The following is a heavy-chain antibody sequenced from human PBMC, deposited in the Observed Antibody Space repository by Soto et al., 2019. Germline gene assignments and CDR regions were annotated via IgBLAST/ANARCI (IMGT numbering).Heavy chain of an antibody. CDR1: GGSISSYY. CDR2: IYYSGST. J-gene: IGHJ5*02. V-gene: IGHV4-59*13. Sequence: SLTCTVSGGSISSYYWSWIRQPPGKGLEWIGYIYYSGSTNYNPSLKSRVTISVDTSKNQFSLKLSSVTAADTAVYYCARGTETYYDFWSGYYWWFDPWGQGTLVTVSS. CDR3: ARGTETYYDFWSGYYWWFDP. D-gene: IGHD3-3*01.